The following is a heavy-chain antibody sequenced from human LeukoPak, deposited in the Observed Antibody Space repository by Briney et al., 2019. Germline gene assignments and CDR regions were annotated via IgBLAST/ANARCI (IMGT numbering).Heavy chain of an antibody. CDR3: ARSFTMIVVAQGY. D-gene: IGHD3-22*01. CDR1: GGSFSGYY. V-gene: IGHV4-34*01. J-gene: IGHJ4*02. Sequence: SETLSLTCAVYGGSFSGYYWSWIRQPPGKGLEWIEEINHSGSTNYNPSLKSRVTISVDTSKNQFSLRLSSVTAADTAVYYCARSFTMIVVAQGYWGQGTLVTVSS. CDR2: INHSGST.